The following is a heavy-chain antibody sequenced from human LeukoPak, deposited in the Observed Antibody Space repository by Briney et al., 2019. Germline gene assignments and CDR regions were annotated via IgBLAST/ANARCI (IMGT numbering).Heavy chain of an antibody. CDR3: ARDGHDYGDSPYYFDY. V-gene: IGHV3-33*01. CDR2: IWYDGSNK. J-gene: IGHJ4*02. Sequence: GWSLRLSCAASGFTFSSYGMHWVRQAPGKGLEWVAVIWYDGSNKYYADSVKGRFTISRDNSKNTLYLQMNSLRAEDTAVYYCARDGHDYGDSPYYFDYWGQGTLVTVSS. CDR1: GFTFSSYG. D-gene: IGHD4-17*01.